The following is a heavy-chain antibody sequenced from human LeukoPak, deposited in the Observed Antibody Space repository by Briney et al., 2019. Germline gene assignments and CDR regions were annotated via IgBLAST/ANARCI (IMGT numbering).Heavy chain of an antibody. CDR3: ARSSSGWYFMDY. V-gene: IGHV4-34*01. J-gene: IGHJ4*02. CDR2: INHSGST. Sequence: SETLSLTCAVYGGSFSGYYWTWIRQPPGKGLEWIGEINHSGSTNYNPSLMSRVTISVDTSKNQFSLKLSSVTAADTAVYYCARSSSGWYFMDYWGQGTLVTVSS. CDR1: GGSFSGYY. D-gene: IGHD6-19*01.